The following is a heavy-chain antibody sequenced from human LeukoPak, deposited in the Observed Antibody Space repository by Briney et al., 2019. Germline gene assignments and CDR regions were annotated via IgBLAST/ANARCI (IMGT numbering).Heavy chain of an antibody. CDR2: ISGSGGST. Sequence: GGSLRLSCAASGFTFSSYAMSWVRQAPGKGLEWVSAISGSGGSTYYADSVKGWFTISRDNSKNTLYLQMNSLRAEDTAVYYCAKDFGSGWPEGSSNFDYWGQGTLVTVSS. D-gene: IGHD6-19*01. CDR1: GFTFSSYA. CDR3: AKDFGSGWPEGSSNFDY. J-gene: IGHJ4*02. V-gene: IGHV3-23*01.